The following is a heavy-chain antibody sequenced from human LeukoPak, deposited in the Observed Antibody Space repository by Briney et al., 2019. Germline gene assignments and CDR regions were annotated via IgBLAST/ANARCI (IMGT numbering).Heavy chain of an antibody. CDR1: GFPFSSYW. J-gene: IGHJ4*02. D-gene: IGHD5-24*01. CDR3: TRVGYIDEGIDY. V-gene: IGHV3-7*04. Sequence: GGSLGLSCVASGFPFSSYWMTWVRQAPGKGLEWVANIKQDGSKKSYVDSVKGRFTISRDNAKNSLYLQMNSLRAEDTAIYYCTRVGYIDEGIDYWGQGTLVTVSS. CDR2: IKQDGSKK.